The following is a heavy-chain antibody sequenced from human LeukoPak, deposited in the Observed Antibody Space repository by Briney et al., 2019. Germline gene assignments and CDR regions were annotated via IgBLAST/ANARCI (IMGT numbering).Heavy chain of an antibody. V-gene: IGHV1-18*01. CDR1: GYTFTSYG. CDR3: ARAGRRGGYGSYYYYYMDV. Sequence: ASVKVSCKASGYTFTSYGISWVRQAPGQGLEWMGWISAYNGNTNYAQKLQGRVTMTTDTSTSTAYMELRSLRSDDTAVYYCARAGRRGGYGSYYYYYMDVWGKGTPVTASS. CDR2: ISAYNGNT. D-gene: IGHD5-12*01. J-gene: IGHJ6*03.